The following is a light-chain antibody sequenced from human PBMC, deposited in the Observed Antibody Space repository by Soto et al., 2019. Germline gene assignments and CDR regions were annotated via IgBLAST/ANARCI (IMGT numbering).Light chain of an antibody. CDR1: QGITND. CDR2: AAS. Sequence: AIHMTQSPSSPSASVGDRVTITCRASQGITNDLGWYQQKPGKAPKLLIYAASTLQSGVPSRFSGSGSGTDFTLTISSLQPEDFATYYCLQDYNYPRTFGQGTKVDIK. V-gene: IGKV1-6*01. J-gene: IGKJ1*01. CDR3: LQDYNYPRT.